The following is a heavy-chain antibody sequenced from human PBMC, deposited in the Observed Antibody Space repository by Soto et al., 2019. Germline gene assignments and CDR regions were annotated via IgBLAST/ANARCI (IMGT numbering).Heavy chain of an antibody. V-gene: IGHV3-15*07. CDR2: IKSKTDGGTT. CDR3: TTELIHPRNIVVVVAATLVNGMDV. CDR1: GFTFSNAW. D-gene: IGHD2-15*01. Sequence: PGGSLRLSCAASGFTFSNAWMNWVRQAPGKGLEWVGRIKSKTDGGTTDYAAPVKGRFTISRDDSKNTLYLQMNSLKTEDTAVYYCTTELIHPRNIVVVVAATLVNGMDVWGQGTTVTVSS. J-gene: IGHJ6*02.